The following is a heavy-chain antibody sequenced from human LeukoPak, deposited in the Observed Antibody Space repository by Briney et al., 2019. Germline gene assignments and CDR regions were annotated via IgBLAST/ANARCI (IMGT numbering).Heavy chain of an antibody. D-gene: IGHD4-23*01. CDR1: GYTFTSYG. V-gene: IGHV1-18*01. Sequence: GASVKVSCKPSGYTFTSYGISWVRQAPGQGLEWMGWIGAYNGNTNYAQKLQGRVTMTTDTSTSTAYMEMSRLRSDDTAVYYCARVRYDYGAKDIDYWGQGTLVTVSS. J-gene: IGHJ4*02. CDR3: ARVRYDYGAKDIDY. CDR2: IGAYNGNT.